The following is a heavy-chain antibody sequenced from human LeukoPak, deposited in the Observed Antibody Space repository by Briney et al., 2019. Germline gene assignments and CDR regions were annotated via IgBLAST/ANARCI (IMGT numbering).Heavy chain of an antibody. CDR2: INPNSGGT. CDR3: ARAPTYYYGSGSYYYGMDV. V-gene: IGHV1-2*02. D-gene: IGHD3-10*01. Sequence: ASVKVSFKASEYTFTAYYMHWVRQAPGQGLEWMGWINPNSGGTNYAQKFQGRVTMTRDTSISTAYMELSRLRSDDTAVYYCARAPTYYYGSGSYYYGMDVWGQGTTVTVSS. J-gene: IGHJ6*02. CDR1: EYTFTAYY.